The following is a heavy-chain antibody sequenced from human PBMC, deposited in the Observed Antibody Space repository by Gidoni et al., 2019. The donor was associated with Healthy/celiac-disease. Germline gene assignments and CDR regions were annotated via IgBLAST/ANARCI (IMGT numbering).Heavy chain of an antibody. CDR1: GFTVSSNY. D-gene: IGHD3-3*01. CDR2: IYSGGST. J-gene: IGHJ4*02. Sequence: EVQLVESGGGLIQPGGSLRLSCAASGFTVSSNYMSWVRQAPGKGLEWVSVIYSGGSTYYADSVKGRFTISRDNSKNTLYLQMNSLRAEDTAVYYCARATFWSVYYTVDYWGQGTLVTVSS. V-gene: IGHV3-53*01. CDR3: ARATFWSVYYTVDY.